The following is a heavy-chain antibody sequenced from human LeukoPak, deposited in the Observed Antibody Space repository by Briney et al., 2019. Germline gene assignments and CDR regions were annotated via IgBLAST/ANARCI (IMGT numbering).Heavy chain of an antibody. CDR3: ARRAGEYSHLYDY. D-gene: IGHD2-15*01. CDR1: GFTFSSYS. CDR2: IYSGGNT. V-gene: IGHV3-53*01. Sequence: GGSLRLSCAASGFTFSSYSLNWVRQAPGKGLEGVSFIYSGGNTHYSDSVKGRFTLSRDNSKNTLYLQINSLRAEDTAIYYCARRAGEYSHLYDYWGQGTLVTVSS. J-gene: IGHJ4*02.